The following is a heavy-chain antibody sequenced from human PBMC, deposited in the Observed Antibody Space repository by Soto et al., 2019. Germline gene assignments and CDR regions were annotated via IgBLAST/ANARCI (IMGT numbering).Heavy chain of an antibody. D-gene: IGHD3-22*01. CDR1: GFTFSSYA. V-gene: IGHV3-30-3*01. Sequence: QVQLVESGGGVVQPGRSLRLSCAASGFTFSSYAMHWVRQAPGKGLEWVAVISYDGSNKYYADSVKGRFTISRDNSKNTLYLQMNSLRAEDTAVYYCARDYYDSSGYYYPFDYWGQGTLVTVSS. J-gene: IGHJ4*02. CDR3: ARDYYDSSGYYYPFDY. CDR2: ISYDGSNK.